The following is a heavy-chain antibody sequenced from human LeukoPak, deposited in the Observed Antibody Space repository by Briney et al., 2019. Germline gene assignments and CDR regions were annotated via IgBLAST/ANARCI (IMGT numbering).Heavy chain of an antibody. J-gene: IGHJ6*02. CDR1: GYTFTGYY. D-gene: IGHD6-6*01. V-gene: IGHV1-2*06. CDR3: ARERGSSSSYDYYYYYGLDV. CDR2: INPNSGGT. Sequence: ASVKVSCKASGYTFTGYYMHWVRQAPGQGLEWMGRINPNSGGTNYAQKFQGRVTMTRDTSISTAYMELSRLRSDDTAVYYCARERGSSSSYDYYYYYGLDVWGQGTTVTVSS.